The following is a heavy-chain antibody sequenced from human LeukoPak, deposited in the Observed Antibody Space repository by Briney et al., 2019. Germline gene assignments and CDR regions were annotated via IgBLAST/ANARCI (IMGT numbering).Heavy chain of an antibody. Sequence: PSETLSLICTVSGGSISSYYWSWIRQPPGKGLEWIGYIYYSGSTNYNPSLKSRVTISVDTSKNQFSLKLSSVTAADTAVYYCARGSPYCGGDCYIDYWGQGTLVTVSS. CDR1: GGSISSYY. J-gene: IGHJ4*02. V-gene: IGHV4-59*01. D-gene: IGHD2-21*02. CDR2: IYYSGST. CDR3: ARGSPYCGGDCYIDY.